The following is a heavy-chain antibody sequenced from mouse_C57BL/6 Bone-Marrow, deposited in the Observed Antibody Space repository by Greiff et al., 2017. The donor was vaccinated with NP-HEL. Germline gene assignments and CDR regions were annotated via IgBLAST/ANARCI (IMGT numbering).Heavy chain of an antibody. V-gene: IGHV5-9-1*02. CDR2: ISSGGDYI. D-gene: IGHD2-5*01. Sequence: EVKLVESGEGLVKPGGSLKLSCAASGFTFSSYAMSWVRQTPEKRLEWVAYISSGGDYIYYADTVKGRFTISRDNARNTHYLQMSSLKSEDTAMYYCTRDGTYYSNYGYIDVWGTGTTVTVSS. CDR1: GFTFSSYA. J-gene: IGHJ1*03. CDR3: TRDGTYYSNYGYIDV.